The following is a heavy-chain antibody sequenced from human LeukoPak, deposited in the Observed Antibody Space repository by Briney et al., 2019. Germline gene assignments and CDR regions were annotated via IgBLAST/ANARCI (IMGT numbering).Heavy chain of an antibody. V-gene: IGHV4-39*01. J-gene: IGHJ4*02. CDR3: ARQYSYGPIDY. Sequence: PSETLSLTCTVSGGSISSSSYYWGWIRQPPGKGLEWIGSIYYSGSTYYNPSLKSRVTISVDTSRNQFSLKLSSVTAADTAVYYCARQYSYGPIDYWGQGTLVTVSS. CDR2: IYYSGST. D-gene: IGHD5-18*01. CDR1: GGSISSSSYY.